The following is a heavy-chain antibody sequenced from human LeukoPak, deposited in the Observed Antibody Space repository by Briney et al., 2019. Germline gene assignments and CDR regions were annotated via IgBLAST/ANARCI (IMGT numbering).Heavy chain of an antibody. D-gene: IGHD3/OR15-3a*01. J-gene: IGHJ6*03. CDR1: GFTFSSYA. CDR3: AHGGLDPYYYYYYMDV. CDR2: ISGSGGST. V-gene: IGHV3-23*01. Sequence: PGGSLRLSCAASGFTFSSYAMSWVRQAPGKGLEWVSAISGSGGSTYYADSVKGRFTISRDNSKNTLYLQMNSLRAEDTAVYYCAHGGLDPYYYYYYMDVWGKGTTVTVSS.